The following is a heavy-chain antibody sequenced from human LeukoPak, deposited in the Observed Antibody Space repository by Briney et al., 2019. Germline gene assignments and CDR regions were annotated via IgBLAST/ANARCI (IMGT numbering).Heavy chain of an antibody. D-gene: IGHD6-13*01. CDR3: ARDKASSCFFNY. J-gene: IGHJ4*01. V-gene: IGHV3-48*03. CDR2: ISASGVPI. CDR1: GFTFSSYE. Sequence: PGGSLRLSCAASGFTFSSYEMNWVRQAPGKGLEWVSYISASGVPIYYADSVKGRFTISRDNAKNSLYLQMNSLRAEDTAVYYCARDKASSCFFNYGGQEPW.